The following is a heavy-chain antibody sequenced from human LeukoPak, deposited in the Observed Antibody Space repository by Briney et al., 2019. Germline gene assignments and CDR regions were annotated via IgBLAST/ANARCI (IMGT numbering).Heavy chain of an antibody. J-gene: IGHJ6*02. D-gene: IGHD4-17*01. V-gene: IGHV3-9*01. CDR1: GFTFDDYA. Sequence: GGSLRLSCAASGFTFDDYAMHWVRQAPGKGLEWVSGISWNSGSIGYAGSVKGRFTISRDNAKNSLYLQMNSLRAEDTALYYCAKDATVTTYYYYGMDVWGQGTTVTVSS. CDR3: AKDATVTTYYYYGMDV. CDR2: ISWNSGSI.